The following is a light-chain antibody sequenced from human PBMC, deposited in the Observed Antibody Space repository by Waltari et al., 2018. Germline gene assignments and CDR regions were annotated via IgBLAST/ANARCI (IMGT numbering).Light chain of an antibody. CDR2: YDR. Sequence: SYVVTQPPSVSVAPGETATITCGGDHIGTYSVHWYQQKPGQAPVLVIFYDRDRPSGIPDRFSGSNSGNTATLTISRVEAGDEARYYCHVWHPHVDPGVFGTGTEVTVL. CDR1: HIGTYS. J-gene: IGLJ1*01. V-gene: IGLV3-21*04. CDR3: HVWHPHVDPGV.